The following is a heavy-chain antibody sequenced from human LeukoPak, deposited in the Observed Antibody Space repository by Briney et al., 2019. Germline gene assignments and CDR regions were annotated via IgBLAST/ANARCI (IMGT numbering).Heavy chain of an antibody. CDR1: GGYISSYNYY. Sequence: PSETLSLTCTVSGGYISSYNYYWGWIRQPPGKGLESIGSVFYTGSTYYNPSLSSRVTVSVGTSKNQFSLKLSSVTAADTAVYYCARHSEVVVTIEFDYWGQGTLVTVSS. D-gene: IGHD3-22*01. V-gene: IGHV4-39*01. CDR2: VFYTGST. J-gene: IGHJ4*02. CDR3: ARHSEVVVTIEFDY.